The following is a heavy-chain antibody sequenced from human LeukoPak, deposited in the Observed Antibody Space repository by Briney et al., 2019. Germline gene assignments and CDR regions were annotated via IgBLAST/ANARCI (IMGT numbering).Heavy chain of an antibody. CDR3: ARSGDIAAADSDY. J-gene: IGHJ4*02. CDR2: INHSGST. Sequence: SETLSLTCAVYGGSFSDYYWSWIRQPPGKGLEWIGEINHSGSTNYDPSLKSRVTISVDTSKNQFSLKLSSVTAADTAVYYCARSGDIAAADSDYWGQGTLVTVSS. D-gene: IGHD6-13*01. V-gene: IGHV4-34*01. CDR1: GGSFSDYY.